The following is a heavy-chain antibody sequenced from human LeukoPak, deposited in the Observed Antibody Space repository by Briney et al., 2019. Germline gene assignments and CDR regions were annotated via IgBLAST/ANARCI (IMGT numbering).Heavy chain of an antibody. J-gene: IGHJ4*02. D-gene: IGHD2-21*02. CDR3: AKGHLAYCGGDCYFMDY. CDR1: GFTVSSKY. V-gene: IGHV3-66*01. Sequence: GGSLRLSCAASGFTVSSKYMSWVRQAPGKGLEWVSIIYSGGSTDYADSVKGRFTVSRDNSKNTLYLQMNSLRAEDTAVYYCAKGHLAYCGGDCYFMDYWGQGTLVTVSS. CDR2: IYSGGST.